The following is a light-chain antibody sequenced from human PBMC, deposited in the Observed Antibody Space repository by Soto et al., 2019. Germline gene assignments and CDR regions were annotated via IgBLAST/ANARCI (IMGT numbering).Light chain of an antibody. CDR3: QQYNSYQWT. CDR1: QSISSW. CDR2: KAS. Sequence: DIQMTQSPSTLSASVGDRVTITCRASQSISSWLDWYQQKPGQAPKLLIYKASSLESGGPSRFSGSGSGTEFTLTISSLQPDDFATYYCQQYNSYQWTVGQGTKVEIK. V-gene: IGKV1-5*03. J-gene: IGKJ1*01.